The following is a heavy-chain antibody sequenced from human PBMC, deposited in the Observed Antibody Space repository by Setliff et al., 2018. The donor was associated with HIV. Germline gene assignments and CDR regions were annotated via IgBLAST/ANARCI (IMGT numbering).Heavy chain of an antibody. CDR2: IFYTGST. D-gene: IGHD3-3*01. J-gene: IGHJ4*02. V-gene: IGHV4-39*01. CDR3: ARHSSSGYLPYYFDY. Sequence: PSETLSLTCTVSGGSISTSNYYWGWIRQPPGKGLERIGSIFYTGSTYYNPSLKGRVTVSVDTSINQFSLKLSSVTAADTSVYYCARHSSSGYLPYYFDYWGQGTLVTVSS. CDR1: GGSISTSNYY.